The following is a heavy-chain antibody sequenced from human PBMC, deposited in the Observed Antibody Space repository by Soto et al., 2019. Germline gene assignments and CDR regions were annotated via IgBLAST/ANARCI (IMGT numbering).Heavy chain of an antibody. CDR3: ARLSTKYYDFWSGYPPNWFDP. CDR2: IYYSGST. CDR1: GCSISSYY. Sequence: SETLSLTCTVSGCSISSYYWSWIRQPPGKGLEWIGYIYYSGSTNYNPSLKSRVTISVDTSKNQFSLKLSSVTAADTAVYYCARLSTKYYDFWSGYPPNWFDPWGQGTLVTVSS. D-gene: IGHD3-3*01. V-gene: IGHV4-59*08. J-gene: IGHJ5*02.